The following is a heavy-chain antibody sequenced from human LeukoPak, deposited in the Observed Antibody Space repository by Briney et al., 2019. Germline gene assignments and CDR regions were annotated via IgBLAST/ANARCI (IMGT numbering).Heavy chain of an antibody. J-gene: IGHJ5*02. CDR3: AREYGFGSGSYYP. Sequence: GGSLRLSCAASGFTFSTYWMHWVRQAPGKGLVWVSRIKSDGSSTSYADSAKGRFIISRDNAKNTLYLQMNSLRAEDTAVYYCAREYGFGSGSYYPWGQGTLVIVSS. CDR1: GFTFSTYW. V-gene: IGHV3-74*01. CDR2: IKSDGSST. D-gene: IGHD3-10*01.